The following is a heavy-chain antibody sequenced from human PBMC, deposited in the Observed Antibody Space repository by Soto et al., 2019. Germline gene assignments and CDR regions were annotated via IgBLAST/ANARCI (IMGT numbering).Heavy chain of an antibody. CDR3: AREYTYGSNFFDC. D-gene: IGHD5-18*01. CDR2: VSHRGST. J-gene: IGHJ4*02. V-gene: IGHV4-31*03. Sequence: QVRLQELGPGLVKPSQTLSLTCTVSGGSISSAAYYWSWIRQHPGKGLEWIGYVSHRGSTYYNPSLKSRVIISVDTSKNQFSLSLTSVTAAEAAVYYCAREYTYGSNFFDCWGQGALVTVSS. CDR1: GGSISSAAYY.